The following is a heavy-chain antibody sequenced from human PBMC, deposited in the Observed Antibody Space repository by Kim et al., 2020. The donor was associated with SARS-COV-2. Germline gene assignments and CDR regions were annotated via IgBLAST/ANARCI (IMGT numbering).Heavy chain of an antibody. Sequence: SETLSLTCTVSGGSISSSSYYWGWIRQPPGKGLEWIGSIYYSGSTYYNPSLKSRVTISVDTSKNQFSLKLSSVTAADTAVYYCARQKYGPFDYWGQGTLVTVSS. D-gene: IGHD4-17*01. J-gene: IGHJ4*02. V-gene: IGHV4-39*01. CDR2: IYYSGST. CDR3: ARQKYGPFDY. CDR1: GGSISSSSYY.